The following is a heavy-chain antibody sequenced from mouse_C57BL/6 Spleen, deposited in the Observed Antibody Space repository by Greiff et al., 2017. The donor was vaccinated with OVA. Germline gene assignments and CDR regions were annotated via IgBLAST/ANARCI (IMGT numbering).Heavy chain of an antibody. Sequence: QVQLQQPGAELVRPGSSVKLSCKASGYTFTSYWMHWVKQRPIQGLEWIGNIDPSDSETHYNQKFKDKATLTVDKSSSTAYMQLSSLTSEDSAVYYCARGGVGQAFDYWGQGTTLTVSS. D-gene: IGHD1-1*02. CDR2: IDPSDSET. J-gene: IGHJ2*01. CDR3: ARGGVGQAFDY. V-gene: IGHV1-52*01. CDR1: GYTFTSYW.